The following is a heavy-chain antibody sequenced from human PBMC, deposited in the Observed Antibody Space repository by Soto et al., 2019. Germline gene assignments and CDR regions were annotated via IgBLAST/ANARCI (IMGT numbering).Heavy chain of an antibody. Sequence: QVHLVQSGAEVKKPGSSVKVSCKASGDTFTDHTVTWVRQAPGQGLEWMGRSVPALGMANYAQPFQGRVTITADTSMTTAFLELTGLTSDDSAVYYCASGDCSGGRCYSDFDFWGQGTLVTVSS. V-gene: IGHV1-69*02. CDR1: GDTFTDHT. CDR2: SVPALGMA. J-gene: IGHJ4*02. CDR3: ASGDCSGGRCYSDFDF. D-gene: IGHD2-15*01.